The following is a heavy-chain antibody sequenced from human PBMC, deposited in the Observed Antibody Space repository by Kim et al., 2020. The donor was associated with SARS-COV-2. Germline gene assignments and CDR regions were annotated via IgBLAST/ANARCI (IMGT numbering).Heavy chain of an antibody. CDR1: GYTFTSYA. Sequence: ASVKVSCKASGYTFTSYAMNWVRQAPGQGLEWMGWINTNTGNPTYAQGFTGRFVFSLDTSVSTAYLQISSLKAEDTAVYYCARVIYYDSSGPSRYYYYYGMDVWGQGTTVTVSS. V-gene: IGHV7-4-1*02. CDR2: INTNTGNP. CDR3: ARVIYYDSSGPSRYYYYYGMDV. J-gene: IGHJ6*02. D-gene: IGHD3-22*01.